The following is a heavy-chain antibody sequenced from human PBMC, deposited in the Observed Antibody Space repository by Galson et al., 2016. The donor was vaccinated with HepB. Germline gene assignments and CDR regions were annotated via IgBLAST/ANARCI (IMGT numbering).Heavy chain of an antibody. CDR3: AKDHPSSGWPAFDH. Sequence: SLRLSCAASGFVLTSSAMNWVRQAPGKGLEWVSGITRQGTTYYADSVIGRFTISRDNSQNTLPLQMNRLRVEETALYFCAKDHPSSGWPAFDHWGPGTQVTVSS. D-gene: IGHD3-22*01. J-gene: IGHJ4*02. CDR2: ITRQGTT. CDR1: GFVLTSSA. V-gene: IGHV3-23*01.